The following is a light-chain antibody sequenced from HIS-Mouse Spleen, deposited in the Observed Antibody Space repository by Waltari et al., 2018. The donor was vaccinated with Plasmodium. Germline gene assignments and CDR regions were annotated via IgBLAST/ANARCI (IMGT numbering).Light chain of an antibody. CDR3: SSYAGSNNLV. CDR2: EVS. J-gene: IGLJ2*01. V-gene: IGLV2-8*01. CDR1: SSDVGGYTY. Sequence: QSALTQPPSASGSPGQSVTISCTGTSSDVGGYTYVSWYQQHPGKAPKPLIYEVSKRPSWVPDRFSGSKSGNTASLTVSGLQAEDEADYYCSSYAGSNNLVFGGGTKLTVL.